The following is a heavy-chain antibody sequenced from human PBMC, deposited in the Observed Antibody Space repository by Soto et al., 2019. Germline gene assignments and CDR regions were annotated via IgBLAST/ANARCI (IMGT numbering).Heavy chain of an antibody. J-gene: IGHJ3*02. CDR3: ARDLRFGELSRVDAFDI. V-gene: IGHV1-69*08. CDR2: IIPILGIA. D-gene: IGHD3-10*01. Sequence: QVQLVQSGAEVKKPGSSVKVSCKASGGTFSNYTISWVRQAPGQGLEWMGRIIPILGIANYAQKFQGRGTITADKSTSTSYMELSSLRSEDTAVYYCARDLRFGELSRVDAFDIWGQGTMVTLSS. CDR1: GGTFSNYT.